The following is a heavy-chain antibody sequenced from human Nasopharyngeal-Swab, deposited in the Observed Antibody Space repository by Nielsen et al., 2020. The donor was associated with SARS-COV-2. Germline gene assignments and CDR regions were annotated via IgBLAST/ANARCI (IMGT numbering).Heavy chain of an antibody. V-gene: IGHV3-74*01. CDR1: GFTLSNYW. J-gene: IGHJ6*03. CDR3: AKAHGGGFYYYYMDV. CDR2: INTDASRT. D-gene: IGHD2-15*01. Sequence: GESLKISCAASGFTLSNYWIHWVRQTPGKGLLWVSRINTDASRTSYADSVKGRFTISRDNAKNTVYLQMNSLRGEDTAVYYCAKAHGGGFYYYYMDVWGKGTTVTVSS.